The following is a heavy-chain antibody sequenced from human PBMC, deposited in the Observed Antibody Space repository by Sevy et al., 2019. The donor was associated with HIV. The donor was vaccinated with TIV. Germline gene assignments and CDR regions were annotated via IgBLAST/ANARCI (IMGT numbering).Heavy chain of an antibody. CDR2: IKSKVDGGTT. D-gene: IGHD6-19*01. V-gene: IGHV3-15*01. CDR3: TTRWRVADPGGIYYYGMDV. CDR1: GFTFSNAW. Sequence: GGSLRLSCTASGFTFSNAWMSWVRQAPGKGLEWVGRIKSKVDGGTTDYATPVKGRFTILRDDSKNTLYLQMNSLKTEDTAVYYCTTRWRVADPGGIYYYGMDVWGQGTTVTVSS. J-gene: IGHJ6*02.